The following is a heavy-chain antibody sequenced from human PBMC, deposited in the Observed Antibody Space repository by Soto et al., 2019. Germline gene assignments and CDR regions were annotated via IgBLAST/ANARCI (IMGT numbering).Heavy chain of an antibody. CDR3: SGAAMVFGDYYYGMDV. J-gene: IGHJ6*02. D-gene: IGHD3-3*01. Sequence: ASVKVSCKASGYTFTGYYMHWVRQAPGQGLEWMGGFDPEDGEAIYAQKFQGRVTMTEDTSTDTAYMELSSLRSEDTAVYYCSGAAMVFGDYYYGMDVWGQGTTVTVSS. CDR2: FDPEDGEA. CDR1: GYTFTGYY. V-gene: IGHV1-24*01.